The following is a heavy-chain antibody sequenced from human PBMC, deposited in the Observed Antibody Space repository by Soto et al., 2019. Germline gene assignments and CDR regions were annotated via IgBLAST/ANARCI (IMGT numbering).Heavy chain of an antibody. CDR3: ARSDIVLVPAAQPRWFDP. CDR1: GYNFMNYY. CDR2: INPNGAT. V-gene: IGHV1-46*01. J-gene: IGHJ5*02. D-gene: IGHD2-2*01. Sequence: RPSVKVSCKASGYNFMNYYIHWVRQAPGQGLEWMGIINPNGATSYAQKFLDRIDMTSDMFTDTVYMDLSSLGSEDTAVYYCARSDIVLVPAAQPRWFDPWGQGTLVTVSS.